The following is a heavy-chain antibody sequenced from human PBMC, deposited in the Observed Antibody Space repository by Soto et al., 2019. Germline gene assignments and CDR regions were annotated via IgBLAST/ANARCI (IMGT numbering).Heavy chain of an antibody. CDR3: ARVTSSSLGFDYYYGMEV. Sequence: GSVKVSCKASGYTFTGYYMHWVRQAPGQGLEWMGWINPNSGGTNYAQKFQGWVTMTRDTSISTAYMELSRLRSDDTAVYYCARVTSSSLGFDYYYGMEVWGQGTTVTVSS. CDR2: INPNSGGT. V-gene: IGHV1-2*04. J-gene: IGHJ6*02. CDR1: GYTFTGYY. D-gene: IGHD6-13*01.